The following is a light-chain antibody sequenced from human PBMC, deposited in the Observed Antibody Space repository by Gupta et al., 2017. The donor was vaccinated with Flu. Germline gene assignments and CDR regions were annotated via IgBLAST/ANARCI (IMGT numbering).Light chain of an antibody. Sequence: DFVMTQSPDSLAVSLGERATIHCKSSQSVLYSSNNKNYLAWYQQKPGQPPKLFMYWASTRESGVPDRFSDSGSGTDFTLTISSLQAEDVAVYYCQQEDSIPITFGGGTKVEIK. V-gene: IGKV4-1*01. CDR3: QQEDSIPIT. CDR2: WAS. CDR1: QSVLYSSNNKNY. J-gene: IGKJ4*01.